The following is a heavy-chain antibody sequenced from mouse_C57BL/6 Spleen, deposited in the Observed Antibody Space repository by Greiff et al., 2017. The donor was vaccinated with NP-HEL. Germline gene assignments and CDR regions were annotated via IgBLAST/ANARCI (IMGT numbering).Heavy chain of an antibody. CDR2: INPNYGTT. CDR1: GYSFTDYN. V-gene: IGHV1-39*01. D-gene: IGHD2-3*01. J-gene: IGHJ2*01. CDR3: ARSCYEEGTGGYFDY. Sequence: EVKLVESGPELVKPGASVKISCKASGYSFTDYNMNWVKQSNGKSLEWIGVINPNYGTTSYNQKFKGKATLTVDQSSSTAYMQLNSLTSEDSAVYYCARSCYEEGTGGYFDYWGQGTTLTVSS.